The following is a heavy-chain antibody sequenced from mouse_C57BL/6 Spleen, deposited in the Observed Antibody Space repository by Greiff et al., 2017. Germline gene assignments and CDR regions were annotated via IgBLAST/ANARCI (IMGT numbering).Heavy chain of an antibody. CDR1: GYSFTGYY. CDR3: AGSSPSYAMDY. D-gene: IGHD1-1*01. V-gene: IGHV1-31*01. CDR2: IYPYNGVS. J-gene: IGHJ4*01. Sequence: VQLKESGPELVKPGASVKISCKASGYSFTGYYMHWVKQSHGNILDWIGYIYPYNGVSSYNQKFKGKATLTVDKSSSTAYMELRSLTSEDSAVYYCAGSSPSYAMDYWGQGTSVTVSS.